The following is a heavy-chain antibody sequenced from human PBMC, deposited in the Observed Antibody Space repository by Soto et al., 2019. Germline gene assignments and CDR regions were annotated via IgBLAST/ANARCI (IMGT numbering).Heavy chain of an antibody. J-gene: IGHJ4*02. CDR2: IYYSGST. CDR1: GGSISSYY. CDR3: ARGGPIYYDSSGYPIDY. V-gene: IGHV4-59*01. Sequence: ASETLSLTCTVSGGSISSYYWSWIRQPPGKGLEWIGYIYYSGSTNYNPSLKSRVTISVDTSKNQFSLKLSSVTAADTAVYYCARGGPIYYDSSGYPIDYWGQGTLVTVSS. D-gene: IGHD3-22*01.